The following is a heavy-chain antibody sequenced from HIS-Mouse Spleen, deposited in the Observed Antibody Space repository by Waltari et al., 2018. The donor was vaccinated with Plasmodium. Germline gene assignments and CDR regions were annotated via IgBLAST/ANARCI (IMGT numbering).Heavy chain of an antibody. CDR3: ARRGGSYYYFDY. Sequence: QLQLQESGPGLVTPSETLSLTCTVSGGSIRRSSYYGGWIRQPPGKGLEWIGSIYYSGSTYYNPSLKSRVTISVDTSKNQFSLKLSSVTAADTAVYYCARRGGSYYYFDYWGQGTLVTVSS. V-gene: IGHV4-39*01. CDR2: IYYSGST. D-gene: IGHD1-26*01. CDR1: GGSIRRSSYY. J-gene: IGHJ4*02.